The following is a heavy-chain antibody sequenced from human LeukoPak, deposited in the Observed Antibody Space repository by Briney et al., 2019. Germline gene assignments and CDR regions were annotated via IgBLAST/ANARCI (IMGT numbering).Heavy chain of an antibody. J-gene: IGHJ6*02. CDR3: ARPWAGQQTTRDYYYYYGMDV. D-gene: IGHD6-13*01. V-gene: IGHV4-59*01. Sequence: SETLSLTCTVSGGSISSYYWSWIRQPPGKGLEWIGYIYYSGSTNYNPSLKSRVTISVDTSKNQFSLKLSSVTAADTAAYYCARPWAGQQTTRDYYYYYGMDVWGQGTTVTVSS. CDR1: GGSISSYY. CDR2: IYYSGST.